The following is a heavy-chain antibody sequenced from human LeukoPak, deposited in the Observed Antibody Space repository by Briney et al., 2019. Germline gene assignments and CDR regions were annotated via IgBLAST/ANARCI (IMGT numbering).Heavy chain of an antibody. CDR3: ASSISGWYGGQFEY. J-gene: IGHJ4*02. CDR1: GGTFSIYA. Sequence: ASVNVSCKASGGTFSIYAISWVRQAPGQGLEWMGWINTNTGNPTYAQGFTGRFVFSLDTSVSTAYLQISSLKAEDTAVYYCASSISGWYGGQFEYWGQGTLVTVSS. D-gene: IGHD6-19*01. CDR2: INTNTGNP. V-gene: IGHV7-4-1*02.